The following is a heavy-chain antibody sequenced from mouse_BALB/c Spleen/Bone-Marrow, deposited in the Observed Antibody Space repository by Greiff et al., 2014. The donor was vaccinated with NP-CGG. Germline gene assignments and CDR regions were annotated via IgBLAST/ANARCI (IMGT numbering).Heavy chain of an antibody. CDR1: GFNIKDTY. J-gene: IGHJ2*01. Sequence: EVKLVESGAELVKPGASVKLSCTASGFNIKDTYMHWVKQRPEQGLEWIGRIDPANGNTKYDPKFQGKATITADTSSNTAYLQLFSLTSEDTAVYYCARTPRAMFYFDYWGQGTTLTVSS. CDR3: ARTPRAMFYFDY. V-gene: IGHV14-3*02. D-gene: IGHD3-1*01. CDR2: IDPANGNT.